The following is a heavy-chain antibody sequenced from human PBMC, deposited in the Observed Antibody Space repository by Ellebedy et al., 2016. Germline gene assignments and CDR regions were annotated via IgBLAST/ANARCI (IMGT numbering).Heavy chain of an antibody. V-gene: IGHV4-39*01. Sequence: SETLSLTCTVSGGSISSSSSYWGWIRQPPGTGLEWIGSIYYSGSTYYNPSLKSRVTISVDTSKNQFSLKLSSVTAADTAVYYCARHEDGGGAFDIWGQGTMVTVSS. J-gene: IGHJ3*02. CDR2: IYYSGST. D-gene: IGHD4-23*01. CDR3: ARHEDGGGAFDI. CDR1: GGSISSSSSY.